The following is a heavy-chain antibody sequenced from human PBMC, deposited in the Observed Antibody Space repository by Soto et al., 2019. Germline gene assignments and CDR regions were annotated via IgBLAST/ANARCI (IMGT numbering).Heavy chain of an antibody. D-gene: IGHD2-15*01. CDR3: ERDFKRCIRAACYRPSDY. CDR1: GGTFSTYT. V-gene: IGHV1-69*08. Sequence: QVQLVQSGAEVKKPGSSVKVSCKASGGTFSTYTITWVRQAPGQGLEWMGRIIPVFGTTNYVQKVQGRVTFPAAPPTRTAYMDLSSLRYEDTVIYYCERDFKRCIRAACYRPSDYWGQGTLVTVSS. CDR2: IIPVFGTT. J-gene: IGHJ4*02.